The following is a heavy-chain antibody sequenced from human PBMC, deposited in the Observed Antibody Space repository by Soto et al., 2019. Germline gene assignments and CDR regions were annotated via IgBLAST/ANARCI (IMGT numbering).Heavy chain of an antibody. CDR2: IKSKTDGGTT. Sequence: EVPLVESGGGLVEPGGSLRLSCVTSDLTFTNAWMNWVRQAPGKGLEWVGRIKSKTDGGTTDYAAPVKGRFTISRDDSKNTLYLQMNSLKTEDTAVYYCTTVKVGHAHFDYWGQGTLVTVSS. CDR1: DLTFTNAW. J-gene: IGHJ4*02. CDR3: TTVKVGHAHFDY. V-gene: IGHV3-15*07.